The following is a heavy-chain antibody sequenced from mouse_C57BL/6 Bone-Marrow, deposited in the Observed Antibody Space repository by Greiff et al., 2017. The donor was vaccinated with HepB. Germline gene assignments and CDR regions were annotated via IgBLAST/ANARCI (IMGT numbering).Heavy chain of an antibody. CDR2: IYPGGGYT. V-gene: IGHV1-63*01. CDR3: ARGGYFGRIYDY. Sequence: QVQLKQSGAELVRPGTSVKMSCKASGYTFTNYWIGWAKQRPGHGLEWIGDIYPGGGYTNYNEKFKGKATLTADKSSSTAYMQFSSLTSEDSAIYNGARGGYFGRIYDYWGQGTTLTVSS. J-gene: IGHJ2*01. D-gene: IGHD1-1*01. CDR1: GYTFTNYW.